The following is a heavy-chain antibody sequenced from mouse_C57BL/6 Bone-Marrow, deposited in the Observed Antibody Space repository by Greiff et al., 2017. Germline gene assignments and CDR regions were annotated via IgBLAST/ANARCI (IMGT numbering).Heavy chain of an antibody. CDR3: ARAPWVAY. V-gene: IGHV1-69*01. CDR1: GYTFTSYW. J-gene: IGHJ3*01. Sequence: VKLQQPGAELVMPGASVKLSCKASGYTFTSYWMHWVKQRPGQGLEWIGEIDPSDSSTNYNQKFKGKSTLTVDKSSSTAYMQLSSLTSEDSAVYYCARAPWVAYWGQGTLVTVSA. CDR2: IDPSDSST.